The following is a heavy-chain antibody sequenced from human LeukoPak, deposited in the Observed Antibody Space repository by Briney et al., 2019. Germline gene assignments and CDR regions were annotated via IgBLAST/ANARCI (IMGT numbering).Heavy chain of an antibody. CDR1: GFTFSSYW. D-gene: IGHD3-9*01. Sequence: GGSLRLSCAASGFTFSSYWMHWVRQAPGKGLVWVSRINSDGSSTSYADSAKGRFTISRDNAKNTLYLQMNSLRAEDTAVYYCARAGSRILTGYYLVIWGQGTLVTVSS. CDR2: INSDGSST. V-gene: IGHV3-74*01. J-gene: IGHJ4*02. CDR3: ARAGSRILTGYYLVI.